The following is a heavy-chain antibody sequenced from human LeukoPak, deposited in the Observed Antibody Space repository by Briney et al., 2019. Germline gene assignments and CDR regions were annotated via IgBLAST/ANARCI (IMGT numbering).Heavy chain of an antibody. CDR1: GFTFRSYG. J-gene: IGHJ4*02. CDR3: AKDNKRYSCDY. CDR2: ISDDGSNK. Sequence: GRSLRLSCAASGFTFRSYGMHWVRQAPGKGLEWVAVISDDGSNKYYADSVKGRFTISRASSKNTLSLQMNSLRVEDTAVYYCAKDNKRYSCDYWGQGTLVSVSS. V-gene: IGHV3-30*18. D-gene: IGHD5-18*01.